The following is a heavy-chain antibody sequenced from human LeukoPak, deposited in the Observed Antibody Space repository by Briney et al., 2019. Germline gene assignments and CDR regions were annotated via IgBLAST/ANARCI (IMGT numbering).Heavy chain of an antibody. Sequence: GGSLRLSCAASGFTFSSYGMHWVRQAPGKGLEWVAVIWYGGSNKYYADSVKGRFTISRDNSKNTLYLQMNSLRAEDTAVYYCARDGRGGYLSLRAFDIWGQGTMVTVSS. V-gene: IGHV3-33*01. CDR2: IWYGGSNK. CDR1: GFTFSSYG. J-gene: IGHJ3*02. D-gene: IGHD3-22*01. CDR3: ARDGRGGYLSLRAFDI.